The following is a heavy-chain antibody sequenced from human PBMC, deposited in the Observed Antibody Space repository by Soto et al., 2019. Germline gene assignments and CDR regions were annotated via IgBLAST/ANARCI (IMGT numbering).Heavy chain of an antibody. CDR1: GYTFTSYG. V-gene: IGHV1-3*01. CDR2: INAGNGNT. CDR3: ARGLSVYYFDY. J-gene: IGHJ4*02. Sequence: QVQLVQSGAEVKNHGASVKVSCKASGYTFTSYGMHWVCQAPGQRLEWMGWINAGNGNTKYSQKFQGRVTITRDTPASTAYMELRSLRSEDTAVYYCARGLSVYYFDYWGQGTLVTVS. D-gene: IGHD3-3*02.